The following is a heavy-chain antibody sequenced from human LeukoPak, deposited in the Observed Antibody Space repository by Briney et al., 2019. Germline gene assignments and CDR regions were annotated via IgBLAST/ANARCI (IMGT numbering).Heavy chain of an antibody. CDR3: ARPDYSSGWYVGY. Sequence: GESLKISCKGSGYSFTSYWISWVRQMPGKGLEWMGRIDPSDSYTNYSPSFQGHVTISADKSISTAYLQWSSLRASDTAMYYCARPDYSSGWYVGYWGQGTLVTVSS. CDR1: GYSFTSYW. J-gene: IGHJ4*02. CDR2: IDPSDSYT. D-gene: IGHD6-19*01. V-gene: IGHV5-10-1*01.